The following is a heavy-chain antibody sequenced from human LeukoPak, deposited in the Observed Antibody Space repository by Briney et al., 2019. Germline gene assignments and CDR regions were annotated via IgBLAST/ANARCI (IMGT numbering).Heavy chain of an antibody. V-gene: IGHV4-34*01. J-gene: IGHJ4*02. CDR1: GGSFSGYY. CDR2: INHSGST. CDR3: ASRAAAGDFDY. Sequence: SETLSLTCAVYGGSFSGYYWSWIRQPPGKGVEWIGEINHSGSTNYNPSLKSRVTISVDTSKNQFSLKLSSVTAADTAVYYCASRAAAGDFDYWGQGTLVTVSS. D-gene: IGHD6-13*01.